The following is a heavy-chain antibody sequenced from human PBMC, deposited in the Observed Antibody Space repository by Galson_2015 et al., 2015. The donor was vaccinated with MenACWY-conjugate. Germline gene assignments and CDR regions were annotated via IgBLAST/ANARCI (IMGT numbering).Heavy chain of an antibody. D-gene: IGHD2-2*01. CDR1: GFSLSTSRVG. J-gene: IGHJ3*01. Sequence: PALVKPTQTLTLTCTFSGFSLSTSRVGVGWIRQPPGQALEWLSLIYWDDDKRYSPSLESRLTITKDTSKNQVVLSMTNMDPVDTATYYCAHSPYCSTISCYAARAFDVWGQGTVVTVSS. CDR3: AHSPYCSTISCYAARAFDV. V-gene: IGHV2-5*02. CDR2: IYWDDDK.